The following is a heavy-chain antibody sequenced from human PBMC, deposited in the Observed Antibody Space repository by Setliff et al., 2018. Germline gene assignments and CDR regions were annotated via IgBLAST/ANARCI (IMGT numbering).Heavy chain of an antibody. Sequence: SETPSLTCAVYGGSFSGYYWTWIRQPPGKGLEWIAEINYDGSTNFNPSLKSRVNISVDTSKSQFSLKMTSVTAADTAVYYCARVESGSSGSSLNYWGQGNLVTVSS. CDR2: INYDGST. CDR1: GGSFSGYY. J-gene: IGHJ4*02. V-gene: IGHV4-34*01. CDR3: ARVESGSSGSSLNY. D-gene: IGHD3-10*01.